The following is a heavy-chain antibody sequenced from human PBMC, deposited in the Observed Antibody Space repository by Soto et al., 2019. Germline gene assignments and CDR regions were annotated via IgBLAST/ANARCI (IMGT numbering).Heavy chain of an antibody. J-gene: IGHJ4*02. CDR3: TNNFV. Sequence: DVQVVQSGGGLVQPGGSLKLSCAASGFAFNDSAMHWVRQASGKGLEWVARVRSKSNNYATAYPASVKGRFIVSRDDSMGTTSLKMISLKPEDTAIYYCTNNFVWGQGVLVTVS. V-gene: IGHV3-73*01. D-gene: IGHD2-15*01. CDR2: VRSKSNNYAT. CDR1: GFAFNDSA.